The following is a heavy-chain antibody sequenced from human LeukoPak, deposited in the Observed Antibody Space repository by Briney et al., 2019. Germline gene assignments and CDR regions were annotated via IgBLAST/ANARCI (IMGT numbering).Heavy chain of an antibody. Sequence: PGGSLRLSCAASGFIFSTYNMNWDRQAPGKGLEWVSYISSSTTTIYYADSVKGRFTISRDNAKNSLYLQMNSLRAEDTAVYYCARGDNWNYGIDCWGQGTLVTVSS. CDR1: GFIFSTYN. CDR3: ARGDNWNYGIDC. J-gene: IGHJ4*02. D-gene: IGHD1-7*01. CDR2: ISSSTTTI. V-gene: IGHV3-48*01.